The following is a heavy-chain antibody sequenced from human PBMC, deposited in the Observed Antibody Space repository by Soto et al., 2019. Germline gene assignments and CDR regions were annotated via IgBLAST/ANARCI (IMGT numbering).Heavy chain of an antibody. D-gene: IGHD6-19*01. CDR3: ALQQAVAGTTNWFDP. Sequence: GGSLRLSCAASGFTFSSYGMHWVRQAPGKGLEWVAVISYDGRNKNYADSVKGRFTISRDNSKNTLYLQMNSLRAEDTAVYYCALQQAVAGTTNWFDPWGQGTLVTVSS. CDR1: GFTFSSYG. CDR2: ISYDGRNK. V-gene: IGHV3-30*03. J-gene: IGHJ5*02.